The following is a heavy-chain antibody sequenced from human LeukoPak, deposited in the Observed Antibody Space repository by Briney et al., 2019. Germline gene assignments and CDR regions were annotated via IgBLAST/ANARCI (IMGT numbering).Heavy chain of an antibody. CDR2: ISPGGDII. CDR3: ASGRDIAVAGPGGYFDY. J-gene: IGHJ4*02. V-gene: IGHV3-11*01. CDR1: GFIFSDYH. D-gene: IGHD6-19*01. Sequence: GGSLRLSCAASGFIFSDYHMNWIRQAPGKGLEWVSYISPGGDIIYFADYVKGRFTISRDNAKNSLFLQMNSLTAEDTAAYYCASGRDIAVAGPGGYFDYWGQGTLVTVSS.